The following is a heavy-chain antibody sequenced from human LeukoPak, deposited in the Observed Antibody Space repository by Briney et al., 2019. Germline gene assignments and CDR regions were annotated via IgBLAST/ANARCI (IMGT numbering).Heavy chain of an antibody. CDR1: GFTFSPYS. CDR3: AKASRVAAAGTGYRFDY. Sequence: PGGSLRLSCVASGFTFSPYSMNWVRQAPGKGLEWVSYLSGSSTTIYYADSVKGRFTISRDNAKNSLYLEMNSLRAEDTAVYYCAKASRVAAAGTGYRFDYWGQGTLVTVSS. D-gene: IGHD6-13*01. V-gene: IGHV3-48*04. CDR2: LSGSSTTI. J-gene: IGHJ4*02.